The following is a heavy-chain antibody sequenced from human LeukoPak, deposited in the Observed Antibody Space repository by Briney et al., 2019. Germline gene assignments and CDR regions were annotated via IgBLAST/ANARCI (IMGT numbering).Heavy chain of an antibody. CDR1: GFTFSSYD. CDR2: ISGSGGST. CDR3: AKKGYYDFWSGHLSYYFDY. D-gene: IGHD3-3*01. Sequence: PGGSLRLSCAASGFTFSSYDMSWVRQAPGKGLEWVSAISGSGGSTYYADSVKGRFTISRDNSKNTLYLQMNSLRAEDTAVYYCAKKGYYDFWSGHLSYYFDYWGQGTLVTVSS. J-gene: IGHJ4*02. V-gene: IGHV3-23*01.